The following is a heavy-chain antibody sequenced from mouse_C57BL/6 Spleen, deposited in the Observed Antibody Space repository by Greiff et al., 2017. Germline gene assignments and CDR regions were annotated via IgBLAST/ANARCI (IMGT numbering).Heavy chain of an antibody. CDR3: AMDYYDYENAMDY. Sequence: QVQLQQPGAELVKPGASVKLSCKASGYTFTSYWMHWVKQRPGQGLEWIGMIHPNSGSTNYNEKFKSKATLTVDKSSSTAYMQLSSLTSEDSAVYYCAMDYYDYENAMDYWGQGPSATVSS. CDR2: IHPNSGST. CDR1: GYTFTSYW. V-gene: IGHV1-64*01. J-gene: IGHJ4*01. D-gene: IGHD2-4*01.